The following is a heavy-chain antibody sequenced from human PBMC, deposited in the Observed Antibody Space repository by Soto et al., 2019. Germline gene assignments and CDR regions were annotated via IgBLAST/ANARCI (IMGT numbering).Heavy chain of an antibody. D-gene: IGHD4-17*01. Sequence: GASVKVSCKVSGYTLTELSMHWVRQAPGKGLEWMGGFDPEDGETIYAQKFQGRVTMTEDTSTDTAYMELSSLRSEDTAAYYCATDFGRLRWQRRPFDYWGQGTLVTVSS. CDR3: ATDFGRLRWQRRPFDY. CDR1: GYTLTELS. J-gene: IGHJ4*02. CDR2: FDPEDGET. V-gene: IGHV1-24*01.